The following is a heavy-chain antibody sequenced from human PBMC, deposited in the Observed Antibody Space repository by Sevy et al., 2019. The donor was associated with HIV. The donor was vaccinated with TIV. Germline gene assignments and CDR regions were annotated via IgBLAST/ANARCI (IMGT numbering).Heavy chain of an antibody. D-gene: IGHD2-2*01. CDR2: ISSSSSYI. J-gene: IGHJ6*02. CDR1: GFTFSSYS. V-gene: IGHV3-21*01. CDR3: ARGRGDIVVVPAARYYYYYGMDV. Sequence: GGSLRLSCAASGFTFSSYSMNWVRQAPGKGLEWVSSISSSSSYIYYADSVKGRFTISRDNAKNSLYLQMNSLRAEDTAVYYCARGRGDIVVVPAARYYYYYGMDVWGQGTTVTVSS.